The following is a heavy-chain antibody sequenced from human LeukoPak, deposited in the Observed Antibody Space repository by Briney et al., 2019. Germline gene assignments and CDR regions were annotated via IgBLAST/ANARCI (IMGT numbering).Heavy chain of an antibody. CDR3: ARSDCSSTSCYDFDY. CDR2: ISSSSTI. Sequence: GGSLRLSCAASGFTFSSYSMNWVRQAPGKGLEWVSYISSSSTIYYADSVKGRFTISRDNAKNPLYLQMNSLRAEDTAVYYCARSDCSSTSCYDFDYWGQGTLVTVSS. CDR1: GFTFSSYS. D-gene: IGHD2-2*01. V-gene: IGHV3-48*01. J-gene: IGHJ4*02.